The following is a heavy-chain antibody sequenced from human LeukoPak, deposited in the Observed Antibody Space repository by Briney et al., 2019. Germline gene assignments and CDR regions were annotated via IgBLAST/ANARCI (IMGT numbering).Heavy chain of an antibody. D-gene: IGHD3-10*01. CDR1: GGSISSSSYY. Sequence: SETLPLTCTVSGGSISSSSYYWGWIRQPPGKGLEWIGSIYYSGSTYYNPSLKSRVTISVDTSKNQFSLKLSSVTAADTAVYYCARVSSPGSDDFDYWGQGTLVTVSS. J-gene: IGHJ4*02. V-gene: IGHV4-39*01. CDR3: ARVSSPGSDDFDY. CDR2: IYYSGST.